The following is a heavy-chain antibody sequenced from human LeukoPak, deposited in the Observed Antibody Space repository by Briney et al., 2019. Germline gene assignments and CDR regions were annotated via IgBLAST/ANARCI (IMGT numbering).Heavy chain of an antibody. CDR2: ISSPSSLI. D-gene: IGHD3-22*01. V-gene: IGHV3-48*04. CDR3: AREMHFFDSSNFYPHLRFDP. J-gene: IGHJ5*02. Sequence: PGGSLRLSCAASGFTFSSYAMNWVRQAPGKGLEWISHISSPSSLIYYADSVKGRFTISRDNAKNSLYLQMNSLRAEDSAVYYCAREMHFFDSSNFYPHLRFDPWGQGTLVTVSS. CDR1: GFTFSSYA.